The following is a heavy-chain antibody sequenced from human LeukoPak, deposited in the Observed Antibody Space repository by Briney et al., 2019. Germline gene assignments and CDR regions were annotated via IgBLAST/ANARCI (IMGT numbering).Heavy chain of an antibody. D-gene: IGHD1-14*01. Sequence: GGSLRLSCAASGFTFSSYAMSWVRQAPGKGLEWVSAVSRSGDSTYYRDSVKGRFTISRDNSKSTLYLQMDSLRAEDTALYYCAKRRESGIGSLYYFDSWGQGTLVTVSS. CDR2: VSRSGDST. CDR3: AKRRESGIGSLYYFDS. V-gene: IGHV3-23*01. J-gene: IGHJ4*02. CDR1: GFTFSSYA.